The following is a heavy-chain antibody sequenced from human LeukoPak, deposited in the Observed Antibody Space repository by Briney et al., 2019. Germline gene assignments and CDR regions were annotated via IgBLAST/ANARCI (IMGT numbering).Heavy chain of an antibody. J-gene: IGHJ4*02. CDR2: SGSGGDT. D-gene: IGHD4/OR15-4a*01. V-gene: IGHV3-23*01. CDR1: GFTFSSYA. Sequence: GGSLRLSCAASGFTFSSYAMNWGRQAPGKGLEWVSISGSGGDTYYADSVKGRFTISIDNSKNTLYLQMNSLRAEDTAVYYCAKARGATYGTYYFDYWGQGTLVTVSS. CDR3: AKARGATYGTYYFDY.